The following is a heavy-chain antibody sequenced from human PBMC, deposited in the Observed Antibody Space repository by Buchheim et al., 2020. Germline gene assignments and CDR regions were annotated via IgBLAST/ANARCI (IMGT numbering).Heavy chain of an antibody. Sequence: EVQLVESGGGLLQPGGSLRLSCAASGFMFSSYEMNWVRQAPGKGLEWVSYISSSGDTIHYADSVKGRFTISRDNAKNSLDLQMNSLRVDDTAVYYCARDRGFVIDYWGQGAL. CDR1: GFMFSSYE. CDR3: ARDRGFVIDY. J-gene: IGHJ4*02. CDR2: ISSSGDTI. D-gene: IGHD3-10*01. V-gene: IGHV3-48*03.